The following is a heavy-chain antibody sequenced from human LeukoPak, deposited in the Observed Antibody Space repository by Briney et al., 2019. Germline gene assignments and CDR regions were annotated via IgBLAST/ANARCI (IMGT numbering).Heavy chain of an antibody. CDR2: ITNSGNSK. V-gene: IGHV3-48*01. CDR1: EFTSSSYS. D-gene: IGHD2-15*01. J-gene: IGHJ4*02. CDR3: AKELVFPGYCSGGSCYAFDY. Sequence: GGSLRLSCAASEFTSSSYSMNWVRQAPGKGLEWVSYITNSGNSKSYADSVKGRFTISRDNTKNSLYLQMNSLRAEDTAVYYCAKELVFPGYCSGGSCYAFDYWGQGTLVTVSS.